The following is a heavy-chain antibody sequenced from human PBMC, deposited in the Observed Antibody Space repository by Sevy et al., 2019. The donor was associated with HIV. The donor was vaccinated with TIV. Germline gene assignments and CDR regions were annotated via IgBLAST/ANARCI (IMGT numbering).Heavy chain of an antibody. CDR1: GGSMSGYY. Sequence: SETLSLTCTVSGGSMSGYYWSWIRQPPGKGLEWIGYFYYSRSTNYNPSLKSRVTISVDTPRNHSSLKLRSVTAADTAVYYCARASPEYYYGLDVWGHGTTVTVSS. V-gene: IGHV4-59*01. CDR2: FYYSRST. J-gene: IGHJ6*02. CDR3: ARASPEYYYGLDV.